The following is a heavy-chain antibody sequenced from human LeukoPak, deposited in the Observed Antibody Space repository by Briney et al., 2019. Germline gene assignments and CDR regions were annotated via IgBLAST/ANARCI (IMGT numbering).Heavy chain of an antibody. Sequence: PGGSLRLSCAASGFTFSSYSMNWVRQAPGKGLEWVSAISGSGASTYYADSVKGRFTISRDNAKNTLSLQMNSLRAEDTAVYYCARSRRFAMDVWGQGTTVTVSS. CDR3: ARSRRFAMDV. D-gene: IGHD3-10*01. CDR1: GFTFSSYS. CDR2: ISGSGAST. J-gene: IGHJ6*02. V-gene: IGHV3-23*01.